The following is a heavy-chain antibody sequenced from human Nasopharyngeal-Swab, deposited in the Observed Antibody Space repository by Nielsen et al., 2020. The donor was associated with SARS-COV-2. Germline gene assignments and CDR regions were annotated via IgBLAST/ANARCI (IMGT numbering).Heavy chain of an antibody. D-gene: IGHD5-12*01. J-gene: IGHJ5*02. CDR3: ARFSGYDYPYNWFDP. CDR2: IYYSGST. V-gene: IGHV4-61*01. CDR1: GGPVSSGSYY. Sequence: SETLSLTCTVSGGPVSSGSYYWSWIRQPPGKGLEWIGYIYYSGSTNYNPSLKSRVTISVDTSKNQFSLKLSSVTAADTAVYYCARFSGYDYPYNWFDPWGQGTLVTVSS.